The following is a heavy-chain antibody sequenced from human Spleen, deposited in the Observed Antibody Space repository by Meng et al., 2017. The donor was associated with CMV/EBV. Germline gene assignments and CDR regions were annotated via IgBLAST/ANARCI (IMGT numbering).Heavy chain of an antibody. Sequence: ASVKVSFKASGYTFTSYIFHWVRHAPGQGLEWMGIINPSGGSTRYAQKFQARVTMTRDTSASTVYMELSSLRSEDTAVYFCARGNKRYYRGSYYFDYWGQGTLVTVSS. CDR3: ARGNKRYYRGSYYFDY. V-gene: IGHV1-46*01. CDR1: GYTFTSYI. J-gene: IGHJ4*02. CDR2: INPSGGST. D-gene: IGHD5-12*01.